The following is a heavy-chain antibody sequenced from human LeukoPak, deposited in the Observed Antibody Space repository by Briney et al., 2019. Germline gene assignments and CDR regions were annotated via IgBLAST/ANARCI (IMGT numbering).Heavy chain of an antibody. J-gene: IGHJ4*02. CDR3: ARGTVGATLVPNPFDY. D-gene: IGHD1-26*01. V-gene: IGHV1-2*02. CDR2: INPNSGGA. Sequence: ASVKVSCKASGYTFTSYYMHWVRQAPGQGLEWMGWINPNSGGANYAQKFQGRVTMTRDTSISTAYMELSRLRSDDTAVYYCARGTVGATLVPNPFDYWGQGTLVTVSS. CDR1: GYTFTSYY.